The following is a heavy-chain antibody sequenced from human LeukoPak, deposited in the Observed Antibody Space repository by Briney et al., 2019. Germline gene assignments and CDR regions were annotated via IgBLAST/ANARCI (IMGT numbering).Heavy chain of an antibody. D-gene: IGHD3-22*01. J-gene: IGHJ4*02. CDR3: ARRAYSSGYYYFDY. CDR1: GGSISSYY. Sequence: SETLSLTCTASGGSISSYYWSSTRQPPGEGLEWIGYIYYSGSTNYNPSLKSRVTISVDTSKNQFSLNLSSVTAADTAVYYCARRAYSSGYYYFDYWGQGTLVTVSS. V-gene: IGHV4-59*01. CDR2: IYYSGST.